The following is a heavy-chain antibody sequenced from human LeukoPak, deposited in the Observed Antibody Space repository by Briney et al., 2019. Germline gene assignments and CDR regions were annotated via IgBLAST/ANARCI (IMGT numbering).Heavy chain of an antibody. V-gene: IGHV4-61*08. D-gene: IGHD3-3*01. J-gene: IGHJ4*02. CDR3: ARGVGGTIFGVVIDGGYFDY. Sequence: SETLSLTCTVSGGSISSGGYYWSWIRQHPGKGLEWIGYIYYSGSTNYNPSLKSRVTISVDTSKNQFSLKLSSVTAADTAVYYCARGVGGTIFGVVIDGGYFDYWGQGTLVTVSS. CDR1: GGSISSGGYY. CDR2: IYYSGST.